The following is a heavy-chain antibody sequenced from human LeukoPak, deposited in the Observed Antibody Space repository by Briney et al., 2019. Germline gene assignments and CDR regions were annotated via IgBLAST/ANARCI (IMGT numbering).Heavy chain of an antibody. Sequence: ASVKVSCKASGYTFTGYYMHWVRQAPGQGLEWMGWINPNSGGTNYAQKFQGRVTMTRDTSISTAYMELSRLRSDDTAVYYCATDRSSTSCYLFDPWGQGTLVTVSS. J-gene: IGHJ5*02. CDR1: GYTFTGYY. D-gene: IGHD2-2*01. V-gene: IGHV1-2*02. CDR2: INPNSGGT. CDR3: ATDRSSTSCYLFDP.